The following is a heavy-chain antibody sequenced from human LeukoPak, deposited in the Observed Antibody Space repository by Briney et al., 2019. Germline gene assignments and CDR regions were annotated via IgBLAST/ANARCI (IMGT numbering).Heavy chain of an antibody. V-gene: IGHV3-7*04. Sequence: PGGSLRLSCAASGFTFSSYWMSWVRQAPGKGLEWVANIKEDGSEKYYVDSVKGRFTISRDNGKNSLYLQMDSLRAEDTGVYYCARGGYQSYWGQGTLVTVSS. D-gene: IGHD5-12*01. J-gene: IGHJ4*02. CDR2: IKEDGSEK. CDR1: GFTFSSYW. CDR3: ARGGYQSY.